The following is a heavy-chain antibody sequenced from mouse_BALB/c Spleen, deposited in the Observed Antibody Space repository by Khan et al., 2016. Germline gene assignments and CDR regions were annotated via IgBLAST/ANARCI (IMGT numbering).Heavy chain of an antibody. CDR2: IWSGGST. Sequence: VKLEESGPGLVQPSQSLSITCTVSGFSLTSYSIHWVRQSPGKGLEWLGVIWSGGSTDYNAAFISRLSISKDNSKSQVFFKMNSLQANDTAMYYCARGGILYFDYWGQGTTLTVSS. CDR1: GFSLTSYS. J-gene: IGHJ2*01. CDR3: ARGGILYFDY. V-gene: IGHV2-2*02.